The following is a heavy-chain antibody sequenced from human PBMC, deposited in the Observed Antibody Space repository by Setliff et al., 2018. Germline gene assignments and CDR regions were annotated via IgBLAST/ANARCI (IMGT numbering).Heavy chain of an antibody. CDR2: IQSSGNT. CDR1: GGSVGSGNFY. CDR3: RLWSHNYRNDY. D-gene: IGHD3-16*01. J-gene: IGHJ4*02. V-gene: IGHV4-61*10. Sequence: SETLSLTCTVSGGSVGSGNFYWSWIRQTAGKGLEWIGLIQSSGNTNYNPSLQSRVTISIDTSKNQFSLKMTSVTAADTAVYYCRLWSHNYRNDYWGQGTLVTVSS.